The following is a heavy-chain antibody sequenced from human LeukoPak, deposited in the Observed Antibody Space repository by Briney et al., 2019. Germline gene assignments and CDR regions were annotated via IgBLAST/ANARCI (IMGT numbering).Heavy chain of an antibody. D-gene: IGHD4-11*01. CDR2: ISAYNGNT. V-gene: IGHV1-18*01. J-gene: IGHJ5*02. CDR3: ARCPTQTTVTTQGFWFDP. Sequence: ASVKVSCKASGYTFTSYGISWVRQAPGQGLEWMGWISAYNGNTNYAQKLQGRVTMTTDTSTSTAYMELRSLRSDDTAVYYCARCPTQTTVTTQGFWFDPWGQGTLVTVSS. CDR1: GYTFTSYG.